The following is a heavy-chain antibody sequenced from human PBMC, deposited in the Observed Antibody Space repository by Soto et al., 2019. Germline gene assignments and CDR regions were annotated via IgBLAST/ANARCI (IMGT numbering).Heavy chain of an antibody. J-gene: IGHJ4*01. CDR3: ARGRTAALIETRLFRVLFDL. Sequence: QVQLQQWGAGLLKPSETLSLTCAVSGGSLGGFHWSWIRQPPGKGLEWIGEISRSGSTNYDPSLKSRVTVSMDTSRNQVSLNLSSVTDADTAVYYCARGRTAALIETRLFRVLFDLCGHGNRVIVSS. D-gene: IGHD3-10*01. CDR1: GGSLGGFH. V-gene: IGHV4-34*01. CDR2: ISRSGST.